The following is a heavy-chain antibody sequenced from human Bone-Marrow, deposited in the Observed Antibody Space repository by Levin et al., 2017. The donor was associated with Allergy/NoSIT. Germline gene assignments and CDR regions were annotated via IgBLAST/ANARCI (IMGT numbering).Heavy chain of an antibody. CDR1: GLTFSSYA. J-gene: IGHJ6*02. V-gene: IGHV3-23*01. CDR2: ISGSGNFT. D-gene: IGHD2-8*01. CDR3: AKSARAYCTNGVCSDAHDYYGIDV. Sequence: GGSLRLSCVASGLTFSSYAMSWVRQAPGKGLEWVSAISGSGNFTYYADSVKGRFTISRDNSKNTLYLQMNSLRAEDTAVYYCAKSARAYCTNGVCSDAHDYYGIDVWGQGTTVTVSS.